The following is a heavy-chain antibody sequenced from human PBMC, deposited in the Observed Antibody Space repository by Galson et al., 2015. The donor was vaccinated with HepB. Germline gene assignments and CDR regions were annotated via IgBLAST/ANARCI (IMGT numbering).Heavy chain of an antibody. CDR2: ISAYNGNT. D-gene: IGHD6-13*01. V-gene: IGHV1-18*04. J-gene: IGHJ6*02. CDR3: ARGPKQQLVYYYYGMDV. Sequence: SVKVSCKASGYTFTSYGISWVRQAPGQGLEWMGWISAYNGNTNYAQKLQGRVTMTTDTSTSTAYMELRSLRSDDTAVYYCARGPKQQLVYYYYGMDVWGQGTTVTVSS. CDR1: GYTFTSYG.